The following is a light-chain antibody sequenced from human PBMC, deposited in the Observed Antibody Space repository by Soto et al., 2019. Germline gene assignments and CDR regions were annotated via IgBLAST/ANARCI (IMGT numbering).Light chain of an antibody. Sequence: DIQMTQSPSTLSASVGDRVTITCRASQSITDWLAWYQQKPGKAPKFLIYKASNLEGGVPSRFSGSGSVTELSPTISSVQPDAFATYYGQYWHNYSWTFGQGAKVEIK. CDR1: QSITDW. CDR2: KAS. J-gene: IGKJ1*01. CDR3: QYWHNYSWT. V-gene: IGKV1-5*03.